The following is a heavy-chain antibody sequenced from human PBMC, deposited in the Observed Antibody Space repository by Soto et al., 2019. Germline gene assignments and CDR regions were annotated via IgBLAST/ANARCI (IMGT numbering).Heavy chain of an antibody. CDR1: GASINSYH. CDR3: ARDQGVAAAGITWFDP. V-gene: IGHV4-4*07. J-gene: IGHJ5*02. CDR2: IHSSGST. Sequence: SETLSLTCTVSGASINSYHWSWIRQPAGKGLEWIGHIHSSGSTNYNPSLKSRVTMSVDTSKNQFSLRLMSLTAADTAVYYCARDQGVAAAGITWFDPWGQGSLVTVSS. D-gene: IGHD6-13*01.